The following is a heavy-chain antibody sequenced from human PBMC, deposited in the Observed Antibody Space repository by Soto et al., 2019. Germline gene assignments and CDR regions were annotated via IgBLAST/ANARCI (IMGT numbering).Heavy chain of an antibody. CDR3: AREASAVVSLDY. Sequence: ASVKVSCKASGGTFSSYAISWVRQAPGQGLEWMGGIIPIFGTANYAQKFQGRVTITADESTSTAYMELSSLRSEDTALYYCAREASAVVSLDYWGQGTLVTVSS. D-gene: IGHD2-15*01. V-gene: IGHV1-69*13. CDR2: IIPIFGTA. CDR1: GGTFSSYA. J-gene: IGHJ4*02.